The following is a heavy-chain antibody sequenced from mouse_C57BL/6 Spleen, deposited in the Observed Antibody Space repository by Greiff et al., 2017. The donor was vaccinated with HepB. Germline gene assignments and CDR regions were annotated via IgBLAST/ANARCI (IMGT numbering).Heavy chain of an antibody. D-gene: IGHD2-3*01. CDR3: ARVYDGYYHYYAMDY. CDR1: GYTFTSYW. V-gene: IGHV1-64*01. CDR2: IHPNSGST. J-gene: IGHJ4*01. Sequence: VKLQQPGAELVKPGASVKLSCKASGYTFTSYWMHWVKQRPGQGLEWIGMIHPNSGSTNYNEKFKSKATLTVDKSSSTAYMQLSSLTSEDSAVYYCARVYDGYYHYYAMDYWGQGTSVTVSS.